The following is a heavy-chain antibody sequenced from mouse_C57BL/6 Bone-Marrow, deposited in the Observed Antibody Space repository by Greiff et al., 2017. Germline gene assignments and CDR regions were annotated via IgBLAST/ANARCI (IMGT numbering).Heavy chain of an antibody. D-gene: IGHD1-1*01. CDR1: GYTFTSYW. CDR3: TRRVYGSSYRWYFDV. V-gene: IGHV1-50*01. CDR2: LDPSDSYT. J-gene: IGHJ1*03. Sequence: QVQLQQPGAELVKPGASVKLSCKASGYTFTSYWMQWVKQRPGQGLEWIGELDPSDSYTNYNQKLKGKATLTVYTSSSTAYMQLISLTSEDSAVYYCTRRVYGSSYRWYFDVWGTGTTVTVSS.